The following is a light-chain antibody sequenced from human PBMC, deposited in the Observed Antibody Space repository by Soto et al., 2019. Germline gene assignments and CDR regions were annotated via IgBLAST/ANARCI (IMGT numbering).Light chain of an antibody. CDR1: QGISSF. Sequence: IQLTQFPSSLSASVGDSVTITCRATQGISSFLAWYQQKPGKAPKLLIYVASSLQSGAPSRFSGSGSGADFTLTFSSLQPEDLATYYCQQYGGSPRTFGQGTKVEVK. CDR2: VAS. V-gene: IGKV1-9*01. CDR3: QQYGGSPRT. J-gene: IGKJ1*01.